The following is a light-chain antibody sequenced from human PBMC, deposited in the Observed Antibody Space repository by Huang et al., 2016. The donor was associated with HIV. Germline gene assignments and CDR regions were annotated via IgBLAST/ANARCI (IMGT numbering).Light chain of an antibody. CDR2: GAS. Sequence: EIVLTQSPGTLSLSPGERATLSCRASQSVSSSYLAWYQQKPGQAPRLLIDGASSRATGIPDRFRGSGAGTDFTLTISRLEPEDFAVYYCQQYGSSLYTFGQGTKLEIK. V-gene: IGKV3-20*01. CDR1: QSVSSSY. J-gene: IGKJ2*01. CDR3: QQYGSSLYT.